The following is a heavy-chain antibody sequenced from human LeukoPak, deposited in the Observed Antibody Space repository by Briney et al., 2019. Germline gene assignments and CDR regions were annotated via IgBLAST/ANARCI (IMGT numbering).Heavy chain of an antibody. CDR1: GGSIISYY. CDR2: IYYSGST. D-gene: IGHD3-22*01. Sequence: SETLSLTCTVSGGSIISYYWSWIRQPPGKGLEWIGYIYYSGSTNYNPSLKSRVTISVDTSKNQFPLKLSSVTAADTAVYYCARRVQTYYYDSSGYYYGKNDYYFDYWGQGTLVTVSS. CDR3: ARRVQTYYYDSSGYYYGKNDYYFDY. V-gene: IGHV4-59*08. J-gene: IGHJ4*02.